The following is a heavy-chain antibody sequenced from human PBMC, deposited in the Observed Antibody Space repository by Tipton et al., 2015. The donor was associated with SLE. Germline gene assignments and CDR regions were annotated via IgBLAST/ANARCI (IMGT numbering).Heavy chain of an antibody. Sequence: LRLSCSVSGDSLSSNNYYWGWIRQSPAQGLEWIGTIHYAGGTYHNPSLRSRLTISVDTSENHFSLNLNSVTAADTAVYFCAKTTVYSNDWPYFDHWGQGTLVTVSS. CDR3: AKTTVYSNDWPYFDH. J-gene: IGHJ4*02. V-gene: IGHV4-39*07. CDR1: GDSLSSNNYY. D-gene: IGHD6-19*01. CDR2: IHYAGGT.